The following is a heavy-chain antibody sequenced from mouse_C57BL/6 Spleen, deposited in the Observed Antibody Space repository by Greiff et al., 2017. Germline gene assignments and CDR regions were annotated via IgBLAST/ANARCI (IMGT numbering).Heavy chain of an antibody. V-gene: IGHV1-66*01. Sequence: QVQLQQSGPELVKPGASVKISCKASGYSFTSYYIHWVKQRPGQGLEWIGWIYPGSGNTKYNEQFKGKATLTADTSSSTAYMQRSSLTSEDSAVYYCARDPHYYGSSSDWYFDVWGTGTTVTVSS. CDR3: ARDPHYYGSSSDWYFDV. J-gene: IGHJ1*03. CDR2: IYPGSGNT. D-gene: IGHD1-1*01. CDR1: GYSFTSYY.